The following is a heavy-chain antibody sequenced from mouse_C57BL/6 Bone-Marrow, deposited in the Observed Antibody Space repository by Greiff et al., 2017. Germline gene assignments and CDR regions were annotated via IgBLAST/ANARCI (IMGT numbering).Heavy chain of an antibody. D-gene: IGHD1-1*01. CDR2: IYPRDGST. CDR1: GYTFTSYD. V-gene: IGHV1-85*01. Sequence: VQLVESGPELVKPGASVKLSCKASGYTFTSYDINWVKQRPGQGLEWIGWIYPRDGSTKYNEKFKGKATLDVDTSSSTAYMELHSLTSEDSAVYFCGRFEIDGSSGGCGFDIWGTRATGSVSS. J-gene: IGHJ1*03. CDR3: GRFEIDGSSGGCGFDI.